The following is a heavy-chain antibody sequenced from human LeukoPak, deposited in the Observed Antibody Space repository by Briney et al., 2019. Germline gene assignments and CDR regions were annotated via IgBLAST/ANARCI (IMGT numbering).Heavy chain of an antibody. CDR2: IYYSGST. V-gene: IGHV4-61*01. Sequence: SETLSLTCTVSGGSVSSGSYYWGWIRQPPGKGLEWIGYIYYSGSTNYNPSLKSRVTISVDTSKNQFSLKLSSVTAADTAVYYCASLWGYYGSEYFQHWGQGTLVTVSS. CDR3: ASLWGYYGSEYFQH. J-gene: IGHJ1*01. D-gene: IGHD3-10*01. CDR1: GGSVSSGSYY.